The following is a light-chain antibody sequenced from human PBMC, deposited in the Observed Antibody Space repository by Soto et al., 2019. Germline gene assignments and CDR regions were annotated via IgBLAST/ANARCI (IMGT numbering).Light chain of an antibody. J-gene: IGLJ2*01. CDR1: SSNIGSNT. V-gene: IGLV1-44*01. CDR3: AAWDDSLNGHVV. CDR2: SNN. Sequence: QSVLTQPPSASGTPGQRVTISCSGSSSNIGSNTVNWYQQLPGTAPKLLLYSNNQRPSGVPDQFSGSKSGTSASLAISGLQSEDEADYYCAAWDDSLNGHVVFGGGTKLTVL.